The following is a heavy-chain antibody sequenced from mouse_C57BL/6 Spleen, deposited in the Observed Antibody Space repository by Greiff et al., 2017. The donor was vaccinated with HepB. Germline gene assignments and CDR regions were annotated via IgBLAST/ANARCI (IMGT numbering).Heavy chain of an antibody. V-gene: IGHV1-50*01. CDR2: IDPSDSYT. D-gene: IGHD2-2*01. J-gene: IGHJ4*01. CDR3: ALMVTTSAMDY. Sequence: PGQGLEWIGEIDPSDSYTNYNQKFKGKATLTVDTSSSTAYMQLSSLTSEDSAVYYCALMVTTSAMDYWGQGTSVTVSS.